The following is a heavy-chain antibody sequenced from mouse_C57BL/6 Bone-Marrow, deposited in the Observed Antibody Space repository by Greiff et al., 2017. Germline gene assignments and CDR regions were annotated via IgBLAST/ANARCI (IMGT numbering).Heavy chain of an antibody. J-gene: IGHJ3*01. D-gene: IGHD1-1*01. CDR2: IHPNSGST. Sequence: VQLQQPGAELVKPGASVKLSCKASGFTFTSYWMHWVKLRPGQGLEWIGMIHPNSGSTNYNEKFQSKATLTVDKSSSTAYMQLSSLTAEDSAVDYGARRGYGSLWFAYWGQGTLVTGAA. V-gene: IGHV1-64*01. CDR1: GFTFTSYW. CDR3: ARRGYGSLWFAY.